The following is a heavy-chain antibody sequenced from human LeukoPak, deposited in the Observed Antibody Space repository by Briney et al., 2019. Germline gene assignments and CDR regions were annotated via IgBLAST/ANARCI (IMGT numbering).Heavy chain of an antibody. V-gene: IGHV3-30-3*01. J-gene: IGHJ4*02. CDR1: GFTFGSYA. CDR2: ISYDGTNK. CDR3: PRESPACGEDCYFDY. Sequence: GGSLRLSCAASGFTFGSYAMHWVRQAPGGGLEWVAGISYDGTNKYYADSVKGRFTISRDNSKNTLYLQMNSLRTDDTAVYYCPRESPACGEDCYFDYWGQGTLVTVSS. D-gene: IGHD2-21*02.